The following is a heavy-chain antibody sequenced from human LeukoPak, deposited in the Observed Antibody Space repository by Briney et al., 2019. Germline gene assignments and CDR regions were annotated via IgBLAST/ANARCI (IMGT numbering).Heavy chain of an antibody. CDR3: ARDPRGYDSSGYDY. J-gene: IGHJ4*02. CDR1: GFTFSSYW. CDR2: IKQDGSEK. V-gene: IGHV3-7*01. Sequence: PGGSLRLSCAASGFTFSSYWMSWVRQAPGKGLEWVANIKQDGSEKYYVDSVKGRFTISRDNAKNSLYLQMNSLRAEDTAVYYCARDPRGYDSSGYDYWAQGTLVTVSS. D-gene: IGHD3-22*01.